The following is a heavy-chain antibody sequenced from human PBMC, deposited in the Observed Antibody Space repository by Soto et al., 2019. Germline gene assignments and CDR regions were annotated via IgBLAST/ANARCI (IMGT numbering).Heavy chain of an antibody. CDR2: IIPIFGTA. CDR1: GGTFSSYA. Sequence: ASVKVSCKASGGTFSSYAISWVRQAPGQGLEWMGGIIPIFGTANYAQKFQGRVTITADESTSTAYMELSSLRSEDTAVYYCARDYYDSSGYHPFDPWGQGTLVTVSS. D-gene: IGHD3-22*01. CDR3: ARDYYDSSGYHPFDP. V-gene: IGHV1-69*13. J-gene: IGHJ5*02.